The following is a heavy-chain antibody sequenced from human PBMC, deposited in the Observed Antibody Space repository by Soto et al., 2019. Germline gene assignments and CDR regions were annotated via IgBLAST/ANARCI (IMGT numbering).Heavy chain of an antibody. Sequence: ASVKVSCKVSGYTLTELSMHWVRQAPGKGLEWMGGFDPEDGETIYAQKFQGRVTMTEDTSTDTAYMELSSLRSEDTAVYYCATGYITTTEYYFDYWGQGTLVTVSS. V-gene: IGHV1-24*01. CDR2: FDPEDGET. J-gene: IGHJ4*02. D-gene: IGHD2-2*02. CDR3: ATGYITTTEYYFDY. CDR1: GYTLTELS.